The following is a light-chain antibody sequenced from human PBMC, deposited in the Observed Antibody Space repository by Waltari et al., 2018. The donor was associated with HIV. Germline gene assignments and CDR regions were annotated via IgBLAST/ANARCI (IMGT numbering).Light chain of an antibody. J-gene: IGKJ1*01. CDR1: QSISTC. V-gene: IGKV1-5*03. CDR3: QQYNIPWT. CDR2: KAS. Sequence: DIQMTQSPSTLSASVGDRVTITCRARQSISTCLAWYQQKPGKAPKLLIYKASTLESGVPSRFSGSGSGTEFTLTISSLQPDDFATYYCQQYNIPWTFGQGTKVEIK.